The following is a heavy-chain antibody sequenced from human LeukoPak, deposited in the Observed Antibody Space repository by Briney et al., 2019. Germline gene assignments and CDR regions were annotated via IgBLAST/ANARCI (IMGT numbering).Heavy chain of an antibody. CDR2: ISGSGGST. D-gene: IGHD3-3*01. CDR3: AKTGHYDFWSGYYALGY. V-gene: IGHV3-23*01. J-gene: IGHJ4*02. Sequence: GGSLRLSCAASGFTLSSYAMSWVRQAPGKGLEWVSAISGSGGSTYYADSVKGRFTISRDNSKNTLYLQMNNLRAEDTAVYYCAKTGHYDFWSGYYALGYWGQGTLVTVSS. CDR1: GFTLSSYA.